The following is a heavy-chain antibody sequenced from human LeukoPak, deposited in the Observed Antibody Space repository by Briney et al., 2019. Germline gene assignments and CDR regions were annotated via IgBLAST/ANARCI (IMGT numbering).Heavy chain of an antibody. CDR2: IYYSGST. CDR1: GGSISSYY. Sequence: SETLSLTCTVSGGSISSYYWSWIRRPPGKGLEWIGYIYYSGSTNYNPSLKSRVTISVDPSKNQFSLKLSSVTAADTAVYYCARDGVETGIYMDVWGKGTTVTVSS. V-gene: IGHV4-59*01. CDR3: ARDGVETGIYMDV. D-gene: IGHD3-3*01. J-gene: IGHJ6*03.